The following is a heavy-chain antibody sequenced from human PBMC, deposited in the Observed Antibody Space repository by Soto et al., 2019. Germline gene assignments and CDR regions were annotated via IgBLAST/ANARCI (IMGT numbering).Heavy chain of an antibody. CDR1: GFTFSSYA. CDR2: ISGSGGST. Sequence: EVQLLESGGGLVQPGGSLRLSCAASGFTFSSYAMSWVRQAPGKGLEWVSAISGSGGSTYYADSVKGRFTISRDNSKNTLYLQMNSLRAEDMAVYYCATEGYSSSWHYYYYGMDVWGQGTTVTVSS. D-gene: IGHD6-13*01. CDR3: ATEGYSSSWHYYYYGMDV. J-gene: IGHJ6*02. V-gene: IGHV3-23*01.